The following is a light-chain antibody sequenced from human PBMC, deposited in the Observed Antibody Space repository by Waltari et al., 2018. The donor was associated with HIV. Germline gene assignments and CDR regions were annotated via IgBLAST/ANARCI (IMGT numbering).Light chain of an antibody. Sequence: YKLTQPPSVAVSPGPTASITCSGDVLPQQFASWYQQKPGQAPVVVISKDSERPSGIPERFSGSSSGTTVTLTISGVQAEDEADYYCQSADSSGTYAVFGGGTQLTVL. CDR2: KDS. CDR1: VLPQQF. J-gene: IGLJ7*01. V-gene: IGLV3-25*03. CDR3: QSADSSGTYAV.